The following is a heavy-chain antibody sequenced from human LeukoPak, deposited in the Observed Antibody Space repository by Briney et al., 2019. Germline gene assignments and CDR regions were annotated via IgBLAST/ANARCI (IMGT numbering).Heavy chain of an antibody. Sequence: PGGSLRLSCAASRFTFSIYAMSWVRQAPGKGLEWVSVISGSGGSTYYADSVKGRFTISRDNSKNTLYLQMNSLRAEDTAVYYCAKKGIVAIAGYYFDYWGQGTLVTVAS. V-gene: IGHV3-23*01. D-gene: IGHD5-12*01. CDR2: ISGSGGST. J-gene: IGHJ4*02. CDR1: RFTFSIYA. CDR3: AKKGIVAIAGYYFDY.